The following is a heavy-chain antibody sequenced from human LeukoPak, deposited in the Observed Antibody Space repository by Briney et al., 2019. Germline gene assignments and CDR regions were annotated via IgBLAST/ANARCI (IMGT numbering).Heavy chain of an antibody. J-gene: IGHJ4*02. D-gene: IGHD3-22*01. CDR2: IYSGGST. CDR1: GFTVSSNY. Sequence: PGGSLRLSCAASGFTVSSNYMSWVRQAPGKGLEWVSVIYSGGSTYYADSVKGRFTISRDNSKNTLYLQMNSLRAEDTAVYYCARDHDNSDDHNFDYWGQGTLVTVSS. V-gene: IGHV3-66*01. CDR3: ARDHDNSDDHNFDY.